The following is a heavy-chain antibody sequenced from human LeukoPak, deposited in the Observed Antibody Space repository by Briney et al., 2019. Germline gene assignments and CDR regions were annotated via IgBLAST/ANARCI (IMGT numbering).Heavy chain of an antibody. Sequence: PGGSLRLSCAASGFTFRNYGMNWVRQAPGKGLEWVSSISGSNNNTYYADSVKGRFTISRDNSKNTLYLQMNSLGAEDTAVYYCARGTGYTYAFTGRERTKSRLDYWGQGTLVTVSS. V-gene: IGHV3-23*01. CDR3: ARGTGYTYAFTGRERTKSRLDY. J-gene: IGHJ4*02. CDR2: ISGSNNNT. CDR1: GFTFRNYG. D-gene: IGHD5-18*01.